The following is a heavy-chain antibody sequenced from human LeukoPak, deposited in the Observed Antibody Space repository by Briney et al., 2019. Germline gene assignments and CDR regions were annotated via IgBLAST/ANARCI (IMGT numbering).Heavy chain of an antibody. V-gene: IGHV1-46*01. CDR1: GDTFTSYY. D-gene: IGHD3-22*01. Sequence: ASVNVSCKASGDTFTSYYVHWVRQAPGQGLEWMGTITPSRGSTTNAQKSQGRVTMTRDMSTSTVYMELSSLRSEDTAVYYCAKGGRRVVVAFDYWGQGTLVTVSS. CDR3: AKGGRRVVVAFDY. J-gene: IGHJ4*02. CDR2: ITPSRGST.